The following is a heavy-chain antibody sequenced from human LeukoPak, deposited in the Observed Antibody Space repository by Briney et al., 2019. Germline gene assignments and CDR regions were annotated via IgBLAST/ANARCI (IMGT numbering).Heavy chain of an antibody. CDR3: ARVAGEYSSRLFDL. J-gene: IGHJ4*02. V-gene: IGHV4-59*01. D-gene: IGHD6-13*01. Sequence: SETLSLTCTVSGGSIGSYYWSWIRQPPGKGLEWIEYIYYSGSTTYNPSLKSRVTISVDTSKNQFSLKLSSVTAADTALYYCARVAGEYSSRLFDLWGQGTLVTVSS. CDR1: GGSIGSYY. CDR2: IYYSGST.